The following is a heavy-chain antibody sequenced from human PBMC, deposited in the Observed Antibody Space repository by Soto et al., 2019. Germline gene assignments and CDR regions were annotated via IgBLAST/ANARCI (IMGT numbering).Heavy chain of an antibody. D-gene: IGHD3-9*01. J-gene: IGHJ5*02. CDR3: ARDEGGDDILTGYYKAHHFDP. CDR2: ISPHNRNT. Sequence: QVQLVQSGAEVKKPGDSVKVSCKASGYTFGHFYITWVRQAPGQGLEWMGAISPHNRNTNYAEKFRGRVTMTTDTSTTTAYMELRSLRSDDTAVYYCARDEGGDDILTGYYKAHHFDPWGQGALVTVSS. CDR1: GYTFGHFY. V-gene: IGHV1-18*01.